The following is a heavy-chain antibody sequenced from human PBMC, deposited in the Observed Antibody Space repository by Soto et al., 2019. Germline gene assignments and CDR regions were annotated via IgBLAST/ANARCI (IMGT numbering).Heavy chain of an antibody. CDR3: AKDSPSYTTSPFYFDS. CDR1: GLDFNKYA. D-gene: IGHD2-2*02. CDR2: IASNGDST. J-gene: IGHJ4*02. Sequence: QAGGSLRLSRAAFGLDFNKYAMTWVRQAPGKVLQRVSSIASNGDSTYYADSVKGRFTTSRDNSKNTLYLQMNSLRADDTAVFYCAKDSPSYTTSPFYFDSWGQGTLVTVSS. V-gene: IGHV3-23*01.